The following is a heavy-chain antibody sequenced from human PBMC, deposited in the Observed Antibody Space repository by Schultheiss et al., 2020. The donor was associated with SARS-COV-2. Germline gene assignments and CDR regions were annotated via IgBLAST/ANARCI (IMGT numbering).Heavy chain of an antibody. CDR1: GGSISSSSYY. CDR2: IYYSGST. V-gene: IGHV4-39*01. Sequence: SLTLSLTCTVSGGSISSSSYYWGWIRQPPGKGLEWIGSIYYSGSTYYNPSLKSRVTISVDTSKNQFSLKLSSVTAADTAVYYCPSQSLVRGVRGGAFDIWGQGSMVTVSS. D-gene: IGHD3-10*01. J-gene: IGHJ3*02. CDR3: PSQSLVRGVRGGAFDI.